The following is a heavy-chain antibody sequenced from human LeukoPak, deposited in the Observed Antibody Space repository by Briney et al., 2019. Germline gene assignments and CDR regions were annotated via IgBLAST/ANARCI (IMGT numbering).Heavy chain of an antibody. V-gene: IGHV4-4*07. Sequence: PSETLSLTCTVSGGSISSSYWSWIRQPAGKGLEWIGRIYSRGSTNYNPSLKSRVTISLNTSKNQFSLKLSSVTAADTAVYYCARDREVGATGYYFDNWGQGTLVTVSS. CDR1: GGSISSSY. D-gene: IGHD1-26*01. J-gene: IGHJ4*02. CDR3: ARDREVGATGYYFDN. CDR2: IYSRGST.